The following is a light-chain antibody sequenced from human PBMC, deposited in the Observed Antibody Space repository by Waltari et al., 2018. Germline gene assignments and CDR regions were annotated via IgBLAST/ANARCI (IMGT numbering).Light chain of an antibody. CDR2: GNS. V-gene: IGLV1-40*01. Sequence: QSGLTQPPSVSGAPGQRVTISCTGSSSNIGAGYDVHWYQLLPGTAPKLLIYGNSNRPSGVPDRVSGSKSGTSASLAITGLQPEDEADYYCQSYDSSLSGSLFGGGTKLTVL. CDR3: QSYDSSLSGSL. J-gene: IGLJ2*01. CDR1: SSNIGAGYD.